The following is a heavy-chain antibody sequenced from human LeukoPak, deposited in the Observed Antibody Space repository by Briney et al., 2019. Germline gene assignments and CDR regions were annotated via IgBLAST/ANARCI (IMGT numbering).Heavy chain of an antibody. Sequence: PGGSLRLSCAASGFTVSSNYMSWVRQAPGKGLEWVSVIYSGGSTYYADSVKGRFTISRHNSNNTLYLQMNSLRAEDTAVYYCARDRGWGGYDYWGQGTLVTVSS. CDR1: GFTVSSNY. CDR2: IYSGGST. J-gene: IGHJ4*02. D-gene: IGHD1-26*01. CDR3: ARDRGWGGYDY. V-gene: IGHV3-53*04.